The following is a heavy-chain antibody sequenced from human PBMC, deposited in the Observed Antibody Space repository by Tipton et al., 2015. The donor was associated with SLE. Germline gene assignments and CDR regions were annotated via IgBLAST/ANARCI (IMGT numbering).Heavy chain of an antibody. CDR3: VRDSHTDYGDFYVDS. CDR2: IFSTGIT. J-gene: IGHJ4*02. D-gene: IGHD4-17*01. V-gene: IGHV4-61*09. Sequence: TLSLTCSVSGVSISRGSYFWTWFRQPAGKGLEWVGHIFSTGITDYNPSLKSRVSISADTSKNQFSLNLDSMTAADTAVYYCVRDSHTDYGDFYVDSWGQGTLVTVSS. CDR1: GVSISRGSYF.